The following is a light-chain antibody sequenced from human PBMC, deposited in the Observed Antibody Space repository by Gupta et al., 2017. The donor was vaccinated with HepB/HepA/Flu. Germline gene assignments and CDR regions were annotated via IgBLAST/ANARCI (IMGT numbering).Light chain of an antibody. CDR3: RKDDSTPLT. CDR2: WAS. J-gene: IGKJ1*01. Sequence: DVVITQSPDSLAVSLGVGPTINCKSSQSVLYSSNNKNYLAWYQQKPGQPPQLHISWASTRKSEVPYRFSGSGSEPNFTITISSLEAYDVAFYYCRKDDSTPLTFGQGTKVEIK. V-gene: IGKV4-1*01. CDR1: QSVLYSSNNKNY.